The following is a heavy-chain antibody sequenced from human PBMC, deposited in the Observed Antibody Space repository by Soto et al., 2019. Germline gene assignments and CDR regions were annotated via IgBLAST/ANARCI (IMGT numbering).Heavy chain of an antibody. CDR1: GFTFTTYA. V-gene: IGHV3-23*01. Sequence: EVQLLESGGGLVQPGGSLRLSCAASGFTFTTYAMSWVRQAPGKGLEWVSGISSSGGITYYADSVKGRFTISGDNSKNTLYRQMYSLRAEDTAVYYCAKAFYDSDYYYHYMDVWGKGTTVTVSS. J-gene: IGHJ6*03. D-gene: IGHD5-12*01. CDR2: ISSSGGIT. CDR3: AKAFYDSDYYYHYMDV.